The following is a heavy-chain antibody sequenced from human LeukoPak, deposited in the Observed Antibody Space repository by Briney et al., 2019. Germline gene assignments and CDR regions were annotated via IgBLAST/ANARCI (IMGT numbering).Heavy chain of an antibody. CDR2: IQNDGIST. D-gene: IGHD3-22*01. J-gene: IGHJ4*02. CDR1: GFTFSYHW. Sequence: PGGSLRLSCAASGFTFSYHWMHWVRQVPGKGLEWVSRIQNDGISTTYADSVKGRFTISRDNAKNTLYLQMISLRDGDTAVYFCAKGAEYFYDSSGLIDYWGQGTLVTVSS. CDR3: AKGAEYFYDSSGLIDY. V-gene: IGHV3-74*01.